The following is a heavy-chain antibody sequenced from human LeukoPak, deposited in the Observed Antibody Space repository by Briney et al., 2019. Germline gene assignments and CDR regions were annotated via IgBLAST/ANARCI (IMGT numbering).Heavy chain of an antibody. V-gene: IGHV3-74*01. CDR2: ISGDGSIT. D-gene: IGHD3-16*01. CDR1: GFTFSSYW. Sequence: GGSLRLSCAASGFTFSSYWMHWVRQAPGKGLVWVSRISGDGSITTYADSVKGRFTISRDNAKNTLFLQMNSLRVEDTAVYYCARAYIKAFDYWGQGTLVTVFS. CDR3: ARAYIKAFDY. J-gene: IGHJ4*02.